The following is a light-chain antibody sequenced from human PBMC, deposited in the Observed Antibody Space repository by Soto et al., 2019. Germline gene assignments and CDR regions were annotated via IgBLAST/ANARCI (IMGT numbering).Light chain of an antibody. J-gene: IGKJ3*01. CDR1: QGISNW. CDR2: ATS. V-gene: IGKV1-12*01. Sequence: EIQITHSPTSVSASVGDRVTITCLASQGISNWLAWYQQKPGKAPKLLLYATSSLQSGVPSRFDGSGSGTDFTLTISSLQHEDFATYYCQQTNSFPLTFVHVTKVDIK. CDR3: QQTNSFPLT.